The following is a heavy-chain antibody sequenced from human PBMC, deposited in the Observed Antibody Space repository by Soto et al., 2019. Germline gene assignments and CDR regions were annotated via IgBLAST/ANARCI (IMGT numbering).Heavy chain of an antibody. Sequence: GSLCLSCSAAGCTVSGKKYLAWGRQAPVKGLEWVSALYDVDGTYYADSVKGRFTTSADSSKTIVYLQMNGLRPDGTAVYYCASWRLREHAYDIWGQGTAVTVS. CDR3: ASWRLREHAYDI. D-gene: IGHD3-16*01. CDR2: LYDVDGT. J-gene: IGHJ3*02. V-gene: IGHV3-53*01. CDR1: GCTVSGKKY.